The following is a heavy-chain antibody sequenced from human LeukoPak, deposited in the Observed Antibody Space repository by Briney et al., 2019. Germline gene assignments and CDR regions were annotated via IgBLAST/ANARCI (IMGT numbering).Heavy chain of an antibody. CDR1: GGSFSGYY. V-gene: IGHV4-34*01. CDR3: ACLYSSGWHDAFDI. J-gene: IGHJ3*02. CDR2: INHSGST. Sequence: SETLSLTCAVYGGSFSGYYWSWIRQPPGKGLEWIGEINHSGSTNYNPSLKSRVTISVDTSKNQFSLKLSSVTAADTAVYYCACLYSSGWHDAFDIWGQGTMVTVSS. D-gene: IGHD6-19*01.